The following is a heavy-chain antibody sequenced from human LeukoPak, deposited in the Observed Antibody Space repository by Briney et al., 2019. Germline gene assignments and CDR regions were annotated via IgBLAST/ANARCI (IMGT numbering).Heavy chain of an antibody. V-gene: IGHV3-30-3*01. CDR2: ISYDGDNK. Sequence: GGSLRLSCAASGFTFNTYAMDWVRQAPGKGLEWVAGISYDGDNKYYADSVKGRFTISRDNSKNTLYLHMHSLRTEDTAVYYCARGGYYYDSSGYYLHDYWGQGTLVTVSS. CDR3: ARGGYYYDSSGYYLHDY. CDR1: GFTFNTYA. D-gene: IGHD3-22*01. J-gene: IGHJ4*02.